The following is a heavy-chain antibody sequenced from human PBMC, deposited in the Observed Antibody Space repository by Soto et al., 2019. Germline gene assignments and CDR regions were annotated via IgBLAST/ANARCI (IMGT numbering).Heavy chain of an antibody. CDR1: GFTFSSYA. J-gene: IGHJ5*02. D-gene: IGHD3-10*01. V-gene: IGHV3-30-3*01. Sequence: QVQLVESGGGVVQPGRSLRLSCAASGFTFSSYAMHWVRQAPGKGLEWVAVISYDGSNKYYADSVKGRFTISRDNSKNTLYLQMNSLRAEDTAVYYCARVIGGFVQQNWFDPWGQGTLVTVSS. CDR2: ISYDGSNK. CDR3: ARVIGGFVQQNWFDP.